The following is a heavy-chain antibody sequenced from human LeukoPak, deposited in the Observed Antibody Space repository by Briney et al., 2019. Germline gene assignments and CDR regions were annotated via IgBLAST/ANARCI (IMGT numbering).Heavy chain of an antibody. V-gene: IGHV1-2*02. CDR2: INPNSGAT. CDR3: ARAFMTTVTPGDY. D-gene: IGHD4-17*01. CDR1: GYTFIGYY. Sequence: ASVKVSCKASGYTFIGYYLHWVRQAPGQGLEWMGWINPNSGATTYAQMLQDRVIMTRDTSISTAYMELSGLTSDDTAVYYCARAFMTTVTPGDYWGQGTLVTVSS. J-gene: IGHJ4*02.